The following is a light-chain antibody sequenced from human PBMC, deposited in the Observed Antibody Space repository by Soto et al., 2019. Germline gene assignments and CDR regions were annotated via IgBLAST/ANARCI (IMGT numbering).Light chain of an antibody. Sequence: DIQMTQSPSSLSASVGDRVTITCRASQGISNYLAWYQQKPGKVPKLLIYAASTLQSGVPSRFSGSGYGTDFTLTISILQPEDVATYYCQKYNSAPWTFGQGTKVEIK. J-gene: IGKJ1*01. CDR2: AAS. V-gene: IGKV1-27*01. CDR3: QKYNSAPWT. CDR1: QGISNY.